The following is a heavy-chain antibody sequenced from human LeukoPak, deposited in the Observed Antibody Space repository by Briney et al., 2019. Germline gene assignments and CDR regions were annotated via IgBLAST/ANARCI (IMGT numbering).Heavy chain of an antibody. Sequence: PGGSLRLSCAASGFTFSSYAMSWVRQAPGKGREGVSAISGRGGSTYYADSVRGRVTISRDNAKNTLYLPMNSLTAEDTAVHYCAKDRAGATPAEGYWGQGTLVTVSS. CDR3: AKDRAGATPAEGY. CDR1: GFTFSSYA. D-gene: IGHD1-26*01. CDR2: ISGRGGST. J-gene: IGHJ4*02. V-gene: IGHV3-23*01.